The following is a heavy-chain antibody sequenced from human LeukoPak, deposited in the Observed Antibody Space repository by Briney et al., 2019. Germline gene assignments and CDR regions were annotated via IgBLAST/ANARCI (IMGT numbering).Heavy chain of an antibody. CDR2: INHSGST. Sequence: SETLSLTCAVYGGSFGGYYWSWIRQPPGKGLEWIGEINHSGSTNYNPSLKSRVTISVDTSKNQFSLKLSSVTAADTAVYYCASLKRVAGPYFDYWGQGTLVTVSS. CDR3: ASLKRVAGPYFDY. V-gene: IGHV4-34*01. CDR1: GGSFGGYY. D-gene: IGHD6-19*01. J-gene: IGHJ4*02.